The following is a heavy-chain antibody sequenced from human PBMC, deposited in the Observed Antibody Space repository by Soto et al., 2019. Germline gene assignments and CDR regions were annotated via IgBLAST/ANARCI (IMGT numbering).Heavy chain of an antibody. V-gene: IGHV3-30*18. J-gene: IGHJ4*02. D-gene: IGHD3-10*01. CDR1: GFTFSSYG. CDR2: ISYDGSVK. CDR3: AKSGSTRIGGSFGY. Sequence: GGSLRLSCAASGFTFSSYGMHWVRQSPDKGLEWVAVISYDGSVKYYAASVKGRFTISTVNTKIMLYLQMNSLRADDTAGFDCAKSGSTRIGGSFGYWGKGALVT.